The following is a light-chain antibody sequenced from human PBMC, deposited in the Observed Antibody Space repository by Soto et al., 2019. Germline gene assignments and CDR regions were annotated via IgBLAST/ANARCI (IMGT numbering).Light chain of an antibody. CDR3: TSWTTSTTMI. V-gene: IGLV2-14*03. CDR2: DVN. J-gene: IGLJ2*01. Sequence: QSVLTQPASVSGSLGQSITISCTGTSSDIGAYNFVSWYRQHPGKAPKLMLYDVNIRPSGVSNRFSGSKSGNTASLTISGLQAEDEADYYCTSWTTSTTMIFGGGTKVNVL. CDR1: SSDIGAYNF.